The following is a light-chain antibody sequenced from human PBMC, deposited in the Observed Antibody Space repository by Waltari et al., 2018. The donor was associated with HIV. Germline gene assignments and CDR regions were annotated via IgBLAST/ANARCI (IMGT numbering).Light chain of an antibody. Sequence: DIQVTQSPSSLSASGSDRVTITCRASEYINMYLNWYQQKPGEAPHLLIYSSTTLQSGVPSRFSGRRSGTDFTLTISGPQPEDSAIYFCQQTFSMPVTFGGGTKVEI. J-gene: IGKJ4*01. CDR2: SST. CDR3: QQTFSMPVT. CDR1: EYINMY. V-gene: IGKV1-39*01.